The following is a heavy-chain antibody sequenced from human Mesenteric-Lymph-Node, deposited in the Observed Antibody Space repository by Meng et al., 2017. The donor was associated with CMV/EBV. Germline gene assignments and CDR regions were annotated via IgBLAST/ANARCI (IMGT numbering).Heavy chain of an antibody. CDR3: AKEVYSSSWAIDY. CDR2: IRYDGSNK. J-gene: IGHJ4*02. V-gene: IGHV3-30*02. CDR1: GFTFSSYG. Sequence: GGSLRLSCAASGFTFSSYGMHWVRQTPGKGLEWVAFIRYDGSNKYYADSVKGRFTISRDNSIDTLYLQMNSLRAEDTAVYSCAKEVYSSSWAIDYWGQGTLVTVSS. D-gene: IGHD6-13*01.